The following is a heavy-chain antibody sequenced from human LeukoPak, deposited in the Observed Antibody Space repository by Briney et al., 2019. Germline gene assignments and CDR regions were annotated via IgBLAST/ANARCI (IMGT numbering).Heavy chain of an antibody. CDR2: INSDGSST. J-gene: IGHJ4*02. D-gene: IGHD2-2*01. Sequence: GGSLRLSCAASGFTFSSYWMHWVRQAPGKGLVWVSRINSDGSSTSYADSVKGRFTISRDNAKNSLYLQMNGLRAEDTALYYCAKDIGYSSTWNFDFWGQGTLVTVSS. CDR3: AKDIGYSSTWNFDF. CDR1: GFTFSSYW. V-gene: IGHV3-74*01.